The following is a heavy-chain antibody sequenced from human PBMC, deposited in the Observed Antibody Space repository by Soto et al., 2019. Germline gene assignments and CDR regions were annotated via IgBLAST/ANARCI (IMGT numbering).Heavy chain of an antibody. CDR3: ARVGSSGSYFDS. CDR1: GGSISSYY. J-gene: IGHJ4*02. V-gene: IGHV4-59*01. Sequence: QVQLQESGPGLVKPSETLSLTCTVSGGSISSYYWSWIRQPPGKGLEWIAYIYYTGSTNYNPSLKSRVTLSADTSKNQFSLKLSSVTAADTAMYYCARVGSSGSYFDSWGQGTLVTVSS. CDR2: IYYTGST. D-gene: IGHD3-22*01.